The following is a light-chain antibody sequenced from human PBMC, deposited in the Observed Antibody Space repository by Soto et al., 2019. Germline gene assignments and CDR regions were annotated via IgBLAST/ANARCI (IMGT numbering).Light chain of an antibody. V-gene: IGLV2-14*01. CDR3: SSYTSSSTLYV. CDR2: DVS. CDR1: SSDVGGYNF. Sequence: QSALTQPASVSGSPGQSITLSCTGTSSDVGGYNFVSWYQQHPGKAPKLMIYDVSNRPSGVSNRFSGSKSGNTASLTISGLQADDEGDYYCSSYTSSSTLYVFGTGTKVTVL. J-gene: IGLJ1*01.